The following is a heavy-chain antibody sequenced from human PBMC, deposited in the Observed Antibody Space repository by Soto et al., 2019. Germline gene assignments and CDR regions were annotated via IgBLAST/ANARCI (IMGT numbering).Heavy chain of an antibody. CDR3: ARVDIVVVPAAQCMDV. D-gene: IGHD2-2*03. V-gene: IGHV4-34*01. Sequence: SETLSLTCADYGGSFSGYYWSWIRQPPGKGLEWIGEINHSGSTNYNPSLKSRVTISVDTSKNQFSLKLSSVTAADTAVYYCARVDIVVVPAAQCMDVWGQGTTVTVS. CDR2: INHSGST. J-gene: IGHJ6*02. CDR1: GGSFSGYY.